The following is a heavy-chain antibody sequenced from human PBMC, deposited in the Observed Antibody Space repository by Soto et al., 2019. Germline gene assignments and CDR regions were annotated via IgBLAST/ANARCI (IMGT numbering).Heavy chain of an antibody. J-gene: IGHJ4*02. CDR1: GVSLTETGMG. Sequence: QITLKESGPTLVKPTQTLTLTCTFSGVSLTETGMGVGWIRQPPGEALEWLALIYWDDDKRYGPSLKRGLTISKDASKNQVVLTKTNVDAVDTATYYCAHRRSGYFDSWGQGTLVTVSS. V-gene: IGHV2-5*05. CDR3: AHRRSGYFDS. CDR2: IYWDDDK.